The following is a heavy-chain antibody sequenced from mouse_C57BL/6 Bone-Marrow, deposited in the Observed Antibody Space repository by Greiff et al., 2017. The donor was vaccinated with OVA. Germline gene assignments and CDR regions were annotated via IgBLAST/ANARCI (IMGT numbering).Heavy chain of an antibody. Sequence: QVQLQQSGSELRSPGSSVKLSCKDFDSEVFPIAYMCWVRQKPGHGFEWFEGILPSIGRTIYGEKFEDKATLDADTLSNTAYLELNSLTSEDSAIYYCARDAYYAMDYWGQGTSVTVSS. CDR3: ARDAYYAMDY. CDR1: DSEVFPIAY. CDR2: ILPSIGRT. J-gene: IGHJ4*01. V-gene: IGHV15-2*01.